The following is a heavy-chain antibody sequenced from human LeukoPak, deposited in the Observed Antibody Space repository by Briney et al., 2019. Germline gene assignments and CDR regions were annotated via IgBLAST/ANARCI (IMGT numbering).Heavy chain of an antibody. CDR2: ICGSGGST. V-gene: IGHV3-23*01. Sequence: TGGSLRLSCAASGFTFSTYAMSGVPQAPGKGLEWVPAICGSGGSTYYADSVKGRFTISRDNAKNTLYLQMNSLRAEDTAVYYCAKRAEYSSSYYFDYWGQGTLVTVSS. CDR3: AKRAEYSSSYYFDY. J-gene: IGHJ4*02. D-gene: IGHD6-6*01. CDR1: GFTFSTYA.